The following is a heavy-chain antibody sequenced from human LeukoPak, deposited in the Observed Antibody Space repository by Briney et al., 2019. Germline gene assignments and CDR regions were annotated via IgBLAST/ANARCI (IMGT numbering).Heavy chain of an antibody. CDR2: ISYDGSNK. CDR1: GFTFSSYA. CDR3: AKDLSSSWYDGACFGY. Sequence: GGSLRLSCAASGFTFSSYAMHWVRQAPGKGLEWVAVISYDGSNKYYADSVKGRFTISRDNSKNTLYLQMNSLRAEDTAVYYCAKDLSSSWYDGACFGYWGQGTLVTVSS. J-gene: IGHJ4*02. D-gene: IGHD6-13*01. V-gene: IGHV3-30*04.